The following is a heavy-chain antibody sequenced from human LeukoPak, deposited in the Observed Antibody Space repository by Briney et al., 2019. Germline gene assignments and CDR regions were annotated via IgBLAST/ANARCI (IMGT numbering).Heavy chain of an antibody. CDR3: AKGSLGGYSWYYFDY. Sequence: PGGSLRLSCAASGFTFSSYAMSWVRQAPGKGLEWVSAISGSGGSTYYADSVKGRFTISRDNSKNTLYLQMNSLRAEDTAVYYCAKGSLGGYSWYYFDYWGRGTLVTVSS. D-gene: IGHD3-22*01. CDR1: GFTFSSYA. V-gene: IGHV3-23*01. CDR2: ISGSGGST. J-gene: IGHJ4*02.